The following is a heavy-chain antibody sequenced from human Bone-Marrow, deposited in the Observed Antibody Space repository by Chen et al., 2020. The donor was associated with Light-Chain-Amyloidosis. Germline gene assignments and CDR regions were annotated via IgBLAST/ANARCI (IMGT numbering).Heavy chain of an antibody. D-gene: IGHD3-10*01. V-gene: IGHV1-8*01. CDR3: ARGSYGSGSYYHYYYYGMDV. Sequence: QVQLVQSGAEVKKPGASVKVSCKASGYTFTSYDINWVRQATGHGLEWMGWMNPNSGNTGYAQKFQGRVTMTRNTSISTAYMELSSLRSEDTAVYYCARGSYGSGSYYHYYYYGMDVWGQGTTVTVSS. J-gene: IGHJ6*02. CDR1: GYTFTSYD. CDR2: MNPNSGNT.